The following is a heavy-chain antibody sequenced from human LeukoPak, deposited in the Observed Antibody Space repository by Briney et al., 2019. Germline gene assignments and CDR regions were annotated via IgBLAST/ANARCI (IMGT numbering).Heavy chain of an antibody. CDR1: GYTFTTYY. D-gene: IGHD2-2*01. CDR2: TNPSGGST. J-gene: IGHJ4*02. Sequence: ASVKVSCKASGYTFTTYYMHWVRQAPGQGLEWMGITNPSGGSTTYAQKFQGRVTMTRDTSTSTVYMELSSLRSEDTAVYYCARGVVPAAPYFDYWGQGTLVTVSS. CDR3: ARGVVPAAPYFDY. V-gene: IGHV1-46*01.